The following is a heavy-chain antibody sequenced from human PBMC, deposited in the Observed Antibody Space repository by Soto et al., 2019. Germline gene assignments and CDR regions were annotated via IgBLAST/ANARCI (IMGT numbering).Heavy chain of an antibody. D-gene: IGHD3-3*01. CDR1: GGTFSSYA. Sequence: QVQLVQSGAEVKKPGSSVKVSCKASGGTFSSYAISWVRQAPGQGLEWMGGIIPIFGTANYAQKFEGRVTITADESTSTASMELSSLRSEDTAVYYCARAVLYDFWCGYYPYYYYGMDVWGQGTTVTVSS. V-gene: IGHV1-69*12. J-gene: IGHJ6*02. CDR3: ARAVLYDFWCGYYPYYYYGMDV. CDR2: IIPIFGTA.